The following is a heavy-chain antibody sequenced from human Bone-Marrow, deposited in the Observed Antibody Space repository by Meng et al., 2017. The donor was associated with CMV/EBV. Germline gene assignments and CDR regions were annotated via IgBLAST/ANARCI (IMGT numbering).Heavy chain of an antibody. CDR1: GYTFTSYG. CDR3: ARACRRGAARCGLDY. CDR2: ISAYNGNT. J-gene: IGHJ4*02. D-gene: IGHD6-6*01. Sequence: ASVKVSCKASGYTFTSYGISWVRQAPGQGLEWMGWISAYNGNTNYAQKLQGRVTMTTDTSTSTAYMELSSLRSEDTAVYYCARACRRGAARCGLDYWGQGTLVTVSS. V-gene: IGHV1-18*01.